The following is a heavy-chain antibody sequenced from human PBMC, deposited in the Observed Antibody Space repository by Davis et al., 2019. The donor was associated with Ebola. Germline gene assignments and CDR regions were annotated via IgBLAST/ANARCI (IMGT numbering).Heavy chain of an antibody. CDR2: INHSGST. CDR1: GGSFSGYY. J-gene: IGHJ5*02. D-gene: IGHD3-3*01. Sequence: PSETLSLTCALHGGSFSGYYWSWIRQPPGKGLEWIGEINHSGSTNYNPSLKSRVTISVDTSKNQFSLKLSSVTAADTAVYYCARLWSNPNWFDPWGQGTLVTVSS. V-gene: IGHV4-34*01. CDR3: ARLWSNPNWFDP.